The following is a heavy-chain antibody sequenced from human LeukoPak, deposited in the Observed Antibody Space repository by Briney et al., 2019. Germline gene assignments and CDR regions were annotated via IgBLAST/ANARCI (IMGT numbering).Heavy chain of an antibody. Sequence: ETLSLTCTVSGASVSSSYWSWVRQAPGKGLEWVSLIGASGESTYYADSVKGRFTISRDNSKNTLSLQMNSLRVEDTAMYFCAKDIQLSTWGLGTMVTVSS. J-gene: IGHJ3*01. CDR2: IGASGEST. CDR3: AKDIQLST. CDR1: GASVSSSY. V-gene: IGHV3-23*01. D-gene: IGHD5-24*01.